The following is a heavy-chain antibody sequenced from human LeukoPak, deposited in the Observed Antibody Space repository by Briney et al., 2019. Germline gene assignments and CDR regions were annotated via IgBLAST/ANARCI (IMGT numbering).Heavy chain of an antibody. J-gene: IGHJ4*02. D-gene: IGHD2-2*02. CDR1: GHIFRNYY. Sequence: GASVKVSCKASGHIFRNYYMHWVRQAPGRGLEWMGRINPDSGGTSYAQKFQGRVSMTRDTSNRTVYMDLSMLTFEDTAIYYCARVSRALYDVIAYWGQGTLLSVSS. V-gene: IGHV1-2*06. CDR3: ARVSRALYDVIAY. CDR2: INPDSGGT.